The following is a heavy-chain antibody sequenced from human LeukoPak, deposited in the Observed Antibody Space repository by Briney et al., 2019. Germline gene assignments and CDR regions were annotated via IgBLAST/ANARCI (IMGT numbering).Heavy chain of an antibody. CDR2: INAGNGNT. D-gene: IGHD2-15*01. CDR3: ARVPCRGGSCYSADAFDI. J-gene: IGHJ3*02. Sequence: ASVKVSCKASEYTCTSYAMHWVRQAPGQRLEWMGWINAGNGNTKYSQKFQGRVTITRDTSASTAYMELSSLRSEDTAVYYCARVPCRGGSCYSADAFDIWGQGTMVTVSS. V-gene: IGHV1-3*01. CDR1: EYTCTSYA.